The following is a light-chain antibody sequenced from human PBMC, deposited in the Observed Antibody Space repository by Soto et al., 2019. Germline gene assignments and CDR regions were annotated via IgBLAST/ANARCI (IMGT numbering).Light chain of an antibody. CDR2: GAF. Sequence: EIVMTQSPVTLSVSPGERATLSCRASQSVRSNLAWYQQKPGQAPSLLIYGAFTRATGIPTRFSGTGSGTEFTLTISSLQSEDFALYYCQQYNDLPLTFGHGTKV. J-gene: IGKJ1*01. V-gene: IGKV3-15*01. CDR1: QSVRSN. CDR3: QQYNDLPLT.